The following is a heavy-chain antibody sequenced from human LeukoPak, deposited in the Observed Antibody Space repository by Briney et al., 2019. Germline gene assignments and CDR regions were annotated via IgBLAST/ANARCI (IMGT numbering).Heavy chain of an antibody. CDR3: ASCQWSGKSFDY. J-gene: IGHJ4*02. D-gene: IGHD3-3*01. CDR1: GGTFSSYA. CDR2: ITPIFGTA. Sequence: ASVKVSCKASGGTFSSYAISWVRQAPGQGLEWMGGITPIFGTANYAQKFQGRVTITADESTSTAYMELSSLRSEDTAVYYCASCQWSGKSFDYWGQGTLVTVSS. V-gene: IGHV1-69*13.